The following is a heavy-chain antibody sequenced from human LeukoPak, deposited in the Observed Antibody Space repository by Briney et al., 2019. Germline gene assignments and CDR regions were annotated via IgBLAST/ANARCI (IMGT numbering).Heavy chain of an antibody. D-gene: IGHD2-15*01. Sequence: SETLSLTCAVYGGSFSGCYWSWIRQPPGKGLEWIGEINHSGSTNYNPSLKSRVTISVDTSKNQFSLKLSSVTAADTAVYYCATRYCSGGSCWDDYWGQGTLVTVSS. CDR3: ATRYCSGGSCWDDY. CDR1: GGSFSGCY. CDR2: INHSGST. J-gene: IGHJ4*02. V-gene: IGHV4-34*01.